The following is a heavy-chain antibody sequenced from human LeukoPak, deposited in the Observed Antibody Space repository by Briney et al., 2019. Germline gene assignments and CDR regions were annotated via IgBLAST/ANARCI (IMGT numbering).Heavy chain of an antibody. CDR3: ARHTSGWYYYYYYYMDV. CDR2: IYYSGST. J-gene: IGHJ6*03. CDR1: GGSISSSSYY. D-gene: IGHD6-19*01. V-gene: IGHV4-39*01. Sequence: SETLSLTCTVPGGSISSSSYYWGWIRQPPGKGLEWIGSIYYSGSTYYNPSLKSRVTISVDTSKNQFSLKLSSVTAADTAVYYCARHTSGWYYYYYYYMDVWGKGTTVTVSS.